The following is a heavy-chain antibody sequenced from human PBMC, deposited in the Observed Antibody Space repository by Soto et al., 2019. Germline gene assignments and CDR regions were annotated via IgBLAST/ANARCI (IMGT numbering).Heavy chain of an antibody. D-gene: IGHD3-16*01. J-gene: IGHJ5*02. CDR3: ARASRAATSRFRFDP. Sequence: SETLSLTCPVYGGSISSGDYYWSWIRQPPGKGLEWIGYIYYSGSTYYNPSLKSRVTLSVDTSKNQFSLKLSSVTAADTAVYYFARASRAATSRFRFDPWGQGTLVTVSS. CDR1: GGSISSGDYY. CDR2: IYYSGST. V-gene: IGHV4-30-4*01.